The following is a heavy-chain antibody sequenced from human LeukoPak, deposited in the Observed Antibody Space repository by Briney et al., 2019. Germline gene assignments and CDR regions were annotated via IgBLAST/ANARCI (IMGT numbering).Heavy chain of an antibody. D-gene: IGHD6-13*01. V-gene: IGHV4-31*03. CDR3: ASSIGSSSWPFDY. CDR2: IYYSGST. J-gene: IGHJ4*02. Sequence: SETLSLTCTVSGGSISSGGYYWSWIRQHPGKGLEWIGYIYYSGSTYYNPSLKSRVTISVDTSKNQFSLKLSSVIAADTAVYYCASSIGSSSWPFDYWGQGTLVTVSS. CDR1: GGSISSGGYY.